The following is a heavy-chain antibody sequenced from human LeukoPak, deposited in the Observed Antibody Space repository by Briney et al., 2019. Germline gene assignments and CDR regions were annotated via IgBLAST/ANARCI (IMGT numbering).Heavy chain of an antibody. CDR2: VIAIFGRI. J-gene: IGHJ4*02. Sequence: GASVKVSCKAPGGTFNSYGISWVRQAPGQGLEWMSGVIAIFGRIKYGQKFQGRATITTDESTSTAYMELSSLTSEDTGVYYCARGELGDRSGFSFFDYWGQGTLVTVSS. CDR3: ARGELGDRSGFSFFDY. CDR1: GGTFNSYG. V-gene: IGHV1-69*05. D-gene: IGHD3-22*01.